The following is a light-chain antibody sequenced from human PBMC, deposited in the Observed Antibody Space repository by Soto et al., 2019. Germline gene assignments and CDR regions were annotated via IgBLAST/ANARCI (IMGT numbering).Light chain of an antibody. J-gene: IGLJ3*02. CDR1: SSDIGAYNY. CDR2: EVS. V-gene: IGLV2-8*01. CDR3: SSYAGSNDRWV. Sequence: QSVLTQPPSASGSPGQSVTISCTGTSSDIGAYNYVSWYQQHPGKAPKLMIHEVSKRPSGVPDRFSGSKSGNTVSLTVSGLQAEDEADYYCSSYAGSNDRWVFGGGTKLTVL.